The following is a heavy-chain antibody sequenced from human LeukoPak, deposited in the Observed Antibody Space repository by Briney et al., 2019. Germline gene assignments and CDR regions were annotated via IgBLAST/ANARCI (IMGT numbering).Heavy chain of an antibody. V-gene: IGHV4-39*07. CDR2: IYYSGST. CDR1: GGSISSSSYY. J-gene: IGHJ4*02. D-gene: IGHD3-22*01. Sequence: SETLSLTCTVSGGSISSSSYYWGWIRQLPGKGLEWIGSIYYSGSTYYNPSLKSRVTISVDTSKNQFSLKLSSVTAADTAVYYCARDRPDYYDSSGYYAHFFDYWGQGTLVTVSS. CDR3: ARDRPDYYDSSGYYAHFFDY.